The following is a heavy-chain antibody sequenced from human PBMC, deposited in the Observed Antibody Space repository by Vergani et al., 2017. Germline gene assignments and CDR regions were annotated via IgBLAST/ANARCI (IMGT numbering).Heavy chain of an antibody. V-gene: IGHV1-46*01. D-gene: IGHD1-26*01. CDR3: AREGMYSGSRFDY. J-gene: IGHJ4*02. CDR1: VYTFSNYY. CDR2: INPSGGST. Sequence: QVQVVQAGAEVKKSGASVKVSCKTSVYTFSNYYMHWVRQAPGQGLEWMGIINPSGGSTSYAQKLQGRVTMTTDTSTSTAYMELRSLRSDDTAVYYCAREGMYSGSRFDYWGQGTLVTVSS.